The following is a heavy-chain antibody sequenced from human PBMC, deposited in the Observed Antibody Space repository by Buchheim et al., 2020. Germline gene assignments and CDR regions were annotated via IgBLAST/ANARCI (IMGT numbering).Heavy chain of an antibody. CDR2: IYYSGST. J-gene: IGHJ4*02. V-gene: IGHV4-30-4*01. D-gene: IGHD5-24*01. CDR3: ARAGGDGYNDVWGSNPYYFDY. Sequence: QVQLQESGPGLVKPSQTLSLTCTVSGGSISSGDYYWSWIRQPPGKGLEWIGYIYYSGSTYYNPSLKSRVTISVDTSKNQFSLRLSSVTAADTAVYYCARAGGDGYNDVWGSNPYYFDYWGQGTL. CDR1: GGSISSGDYY.